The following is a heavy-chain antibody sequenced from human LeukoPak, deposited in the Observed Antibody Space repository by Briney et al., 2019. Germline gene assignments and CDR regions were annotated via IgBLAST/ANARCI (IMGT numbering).Heavy chain of an antibody. CDR3: GRTRASGCCADF. Sequence: ASVKVSCKAAGYTFTSYYLHWVRQAPGQGLEWMGIINPTAGTTTYAQKFQGSVTLTRDMSTSTVYMELSSLRSDDTAVYYCGRTRASGCCADFWGQGTPVTVSS. D-gene: IGHD2-21*01. V-gene: IGHV1-46*01. CDR1: GYTFTSYY. J-gene: IGHJ4*02. CDR2: INPTAGTT.